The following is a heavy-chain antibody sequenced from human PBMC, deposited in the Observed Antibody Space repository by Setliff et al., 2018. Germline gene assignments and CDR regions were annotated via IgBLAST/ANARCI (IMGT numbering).Heavy chain of an antibody. D-gene: IGHD5-18*01. CDR1: GFTFTNYI. CDR3: VRDRWKVMVNKGDDAFDL. V-gene: IGHV3-30-3*01. J-gene: IGHJ3*01. Sequence: PGGSLRLSCAASGFTFTNYIIHWVRQAPGKGLEWVAVMSLDETNKYYADSVRGRFTISRDNAKNSLYLQMNSLRAEDTAVYYCVRDRWKVMVNKGDDAFDLWGQGTMVTVSS. CDR2: MSLDETNK.